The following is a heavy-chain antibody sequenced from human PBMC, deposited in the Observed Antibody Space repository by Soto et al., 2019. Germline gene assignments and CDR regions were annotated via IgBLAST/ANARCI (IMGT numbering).Heavy chain of an antibody. CDR2: INHSGST. V-gene: IGHV4-34*01. CDR3: ASSPSRIAAAGTYRFQDNWFDP. D-gene: IGHD6-13*01. J-gene: IGHJ5*02. Sequence: PSETLSLTCAVYGGSFSGYYWSWIRQPPGKGLEWIGEINHSGSTNYNPSLKSRVTISVDTSKNQFSLKLSSVTAADTAVYYCASSPSRIAAAGTYRFQDNWFDPWGQGTLVTVSS. CDR1: GGSFSGYY.